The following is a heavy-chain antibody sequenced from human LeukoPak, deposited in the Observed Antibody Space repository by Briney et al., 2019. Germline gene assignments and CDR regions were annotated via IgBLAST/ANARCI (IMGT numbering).Heavy chain of an antibody. CDR3: ARAKQGYSYGSIDY. D-gene: IGHD5-18*01. CDR2: INPNTGGT. CDR1: GYTFIGYY. V-gene: IGHV1-2*02. J-gene: IGHJ4*02. Sequence: GASVKVSCTASGYTFIGYYIHWVRQAPGQGLEWMGWINPNTGGTNYAQKFQGRVTMTRDTSISTAYMELSRLRSDDTAVYYCARAKQGYSYGSIDYWGQGTLVTVSS.